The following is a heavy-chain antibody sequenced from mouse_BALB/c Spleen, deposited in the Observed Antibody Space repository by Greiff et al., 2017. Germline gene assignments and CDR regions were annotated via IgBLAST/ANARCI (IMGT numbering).Heavy chain of an antibody. D-gene: IGHD2-4*01. J-gene: IGHJ3*01. CDR1: GFNIKDYY. CDR2: IDPENGNT. V-gene: IGHV14-1*02. CDR3: AIYYDYARFAY. Sequence: EVQLQQSGAELVRPGALVKLSCKASGFNIKDYYMHWVKQRPEQGLEWIGWIDPENGNTIYDPKFQGKASITADTSSNTAYLQLSSLTSEDTAVYYCAIYYDYARFAYRGAEALVTVSA.